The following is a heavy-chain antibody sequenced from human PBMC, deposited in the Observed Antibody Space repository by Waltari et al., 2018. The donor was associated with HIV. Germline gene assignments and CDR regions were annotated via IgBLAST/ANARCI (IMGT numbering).Heavy chain of an antibody. CDR3: ARGGRSGGFDH. CDR1: GYTFTSYA. D-gene: IGHD3-10*01. J-gene: IGHJ4*01. V-gene: IGHV1-3*02. CDR2: RDPASGNA. Sequence: QIQLVQSGPEVRKPGDVVRISCRASGYTFTSYAIHWVRQAPGQGLEWLGWRDPASGNAKSTQDFRDRVTFSWDTSATTAFMELRSLRYGDDSVFFCARGGRSGGFDHWGQGTSV.